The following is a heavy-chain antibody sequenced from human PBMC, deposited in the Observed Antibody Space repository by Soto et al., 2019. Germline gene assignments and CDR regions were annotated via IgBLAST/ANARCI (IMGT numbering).Heavy chain of an antibody. J-gene: IGHJ4*02. Sequence: QVTLKESGPVLVKPTETLTLTCTVSGFSLSNARMGVSWIRQPPGKALEWLAHIFSNDDKSYSTSLNTRLTISKDTSKSQVVLTMTNMGPVDTATYYCARGKRVGYRQYYFDSWGQGTLVTVSS. CDR2: IFSNDDK. V-gene: IGHV2-26*01. D-gene: IGHD5-18*01. CDR1: GFSLSNARMG. CDR3: ARGKRVGYRQYYFDS.